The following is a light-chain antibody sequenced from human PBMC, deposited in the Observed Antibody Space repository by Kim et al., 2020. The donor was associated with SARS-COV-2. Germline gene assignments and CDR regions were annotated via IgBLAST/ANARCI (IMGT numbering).Light chain of an antibody. J-gene: IGKJ5*01. CDR1: QSVGKT. CDR3: HQSRSLHT. V-gene: IGKV6-21*01. Sequence: SVTPMEKVPITCRASQSVGKTLHWYQQKSGQSPKLLIKNASQSVSGVPSRFTGSGSGTDFTLTINNLEAEDAATYYCHQSRSLHTFGQGTRLEI. CDR2: NAS.